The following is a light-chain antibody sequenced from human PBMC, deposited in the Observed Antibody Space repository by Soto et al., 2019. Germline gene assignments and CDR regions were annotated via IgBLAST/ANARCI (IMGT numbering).Light chain of an antibody. CDR1: QSVSSY. V-gene: IGKV3-11*01. CDR2: DAS. J-gene: IGKJ1*01. CDR3: QQRSNWRT. Sequence: EIVLTQSPATLSLSPGERATLSCRASQSVSSYLAWYQQKPGQAPRLLIYDASNRATGIPARFRGSGSGTTFPPPISTLEPEVFPFYSCQQRSNWRTFGQGTKVNI.